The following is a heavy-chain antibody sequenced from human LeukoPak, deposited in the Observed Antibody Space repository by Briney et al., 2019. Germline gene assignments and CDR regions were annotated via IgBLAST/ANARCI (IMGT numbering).Heavy chain of an antibody. J-gene: IGHJ4*02. CDR2: INHSGST. CDR1: GGSFSGYY. Sequence: SETLSLTCAVYGGSFSGYYWSWIRQPPGKGLEWIGEINHSGSTNYNPSLKSRVTISVDTSKNQFSLKLSSVTAADTAVYYCARVPYYDSSGYSVGDWGQGTLVTVFS. V-gene: IGHV4-34*01. D-gene: IGHD3-22*01. CDR3: ARVPYYDSSGYSVGD.